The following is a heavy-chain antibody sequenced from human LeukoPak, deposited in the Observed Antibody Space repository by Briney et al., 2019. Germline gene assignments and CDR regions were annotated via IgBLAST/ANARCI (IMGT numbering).Heavy chain of an antibody. CDR3: ARVSVYGCSSTTCLVLDI. Sequence: ASVKVSCKASGYTFTGHYIHWVRQAPGQGLEWMGWINPNSGVTNYAQKFQGRVTMTRDTSISTAYMELSRLRSDDTAVYYCARVSVYGCSSTTCLVLDIWGQGTMVTVSS. V-gene: IGHV1-2*02. CDR2: INPNSGVT. CDR1: GYTFTGHY. J-gene: IGHJ3*02. D-gene: IGHD2-2*01.